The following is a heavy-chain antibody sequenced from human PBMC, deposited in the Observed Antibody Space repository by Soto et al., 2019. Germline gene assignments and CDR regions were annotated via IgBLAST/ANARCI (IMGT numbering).Heavy chain of an antibody. D-gene: IGHD1-7*01. CDR3: AREGNYENWFDP. CDR1: GFTFISYW. J-gene: IGHJ5*02. Sequence: WGSLRLSCAASGFTFISYWIHCFRQAPVKWLVWVSRINSDGSSTSYADSVKGRFTISRDNAKNTLYLQMNSLGAEDTAVYYCAREGNYENWFDPWGQGTLVTVSS. CDR2: INSDGSST. V-gene: IGHV3-74*01.